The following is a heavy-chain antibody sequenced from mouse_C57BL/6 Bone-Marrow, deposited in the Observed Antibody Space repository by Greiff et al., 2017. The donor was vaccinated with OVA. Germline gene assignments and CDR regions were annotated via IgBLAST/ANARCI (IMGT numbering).Heavy chain of an antibody. CDR2: IWSDGST. CDR1: GFSLTSYG. V-gene: IGHV2-6-1*01. Sequence: VKLMESGPGLVAPSQSLSITCTVSGFSLTSYGVHWVRQPPGKGLEWLVVIWSDGSTTYNSALKSILSISKDNSKSQVFLKMNSLQTDDTARYYGARQGSFHWYFDVWGTGTTVTVSS. CDR3: ARQGSFHWYFDV. J-gene: IGHJ1*03.